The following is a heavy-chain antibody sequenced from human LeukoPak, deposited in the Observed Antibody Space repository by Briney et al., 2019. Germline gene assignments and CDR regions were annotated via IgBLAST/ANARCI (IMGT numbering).Heavy chain of an antibody. CDR3: ARHTRSGYSYGYED. D-gene: IGHD5-18*01. CDR2: IHYTGST. J-gene: IGHJ4*02. V-gene: IGHV4-39*01. CDR1: GGPISSSGFY. Sequence: SETLSLTCTVSGGPISSSGFYWGWIRQPPGEVLEWIGSIHYTGSTYYNPPLKSRVTVSVDTSKNQFFLKVTSVTVADTAFYYCARHTRSGYSYGYEDWGQGTLVTVSS.